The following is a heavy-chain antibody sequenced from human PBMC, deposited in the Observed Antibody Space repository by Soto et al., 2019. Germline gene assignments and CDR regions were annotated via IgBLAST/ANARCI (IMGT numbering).Heavy chain of an antibody. Sequence: QVQLVQSGAEVKKPGASVKVSCKASGYSFTSYGISWVRQAPGQGLEWMGWISAYNGNTNHAQKLQGRVTMTTDTSRSTASMELRSLRSDDTAVYYWARDHGFGESDVWGQGTTVTVSS. J-gene: IGHJ6*02. V-gene: IGHV1-18*01. CDR1: GYSFTSYG. CDR2: ISAYNGNT. CDR3: ARDHGFGESDV. D-gene: IGHD3-10*01.